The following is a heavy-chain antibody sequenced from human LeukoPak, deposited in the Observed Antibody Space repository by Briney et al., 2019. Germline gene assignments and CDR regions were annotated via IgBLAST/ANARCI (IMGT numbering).Heavy chain of an antibody. Sequence: GGSLRLPCAASGFTFDDYAMHWVRQTPGKGVKWVSGISWNSDSIDYADSVKGRFTISRDNAKNSLYLQMNSLRAEDTALYYCAKDTNSNYVGLFDYWGQGTLVTVSS. J-gene: IGHJ4*02. CDR3: AKDTNSNYVGLFDY. V-gene: IGHV3-9*01. CDR2: ISWNSDSI. CDR1: GFTFDDYA. D-gene: IGHD4-11*01.